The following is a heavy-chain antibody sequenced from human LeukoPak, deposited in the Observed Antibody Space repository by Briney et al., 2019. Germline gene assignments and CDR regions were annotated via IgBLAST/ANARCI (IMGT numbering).Heavy chain of an antibody. CDR2: ISGGGGST. J-gene: IGHJ6*02. CDR1: GFTFSSYA. V-gene: IGHV3-23*01. D-gene: IGHD3-16*01. CDR3: ARGGGLDV. Sequence: GGSLRLTCAASGFTFSSYAMSWVRQAPGKGLDWVSDISGGGGSTYYADSVKGRFTISRDNAKNSLYLQMSNLRAEDTAVYFCARGGGLDVWGQGATVTVSS.